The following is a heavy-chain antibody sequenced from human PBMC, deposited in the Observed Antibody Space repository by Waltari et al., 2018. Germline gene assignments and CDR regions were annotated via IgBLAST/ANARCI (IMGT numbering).Heavy chain of an antibody. V-gene: IGHV1-8*01. CDR1: GYTFTSYD. J-gene: IGHJ4*02. CDR3: ATDFPFYGGIWDY. Sequence: QVQLVQSGAEVKKPGASVKVSCKAYGYTFTSYDINWLRQATGQGLEWMGWMNPNSGNTGYAQKFQGRVTMTRNTSISTAYMELSSLRSEDTAVYYCATDFPFYGGIWDYWGQGTLVTVSS. CDR2: MNPNSGNT. D-gene: IGHD2-15*01.